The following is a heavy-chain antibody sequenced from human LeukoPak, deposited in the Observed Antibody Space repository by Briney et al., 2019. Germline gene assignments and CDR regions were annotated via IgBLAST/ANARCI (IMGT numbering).Heavy chain of an antibody. Sequence: SETLSHTCTVSGGSVSSGSYYWSWIRQPPGKGLEWIGYIYYSGSTNCNPSLKSRVTISVDTSKNQFSLKLSSVTAADTAVYYCASARGNWNPYGLLDPWGQGTLVTVSS. D-gene: IGHD1-1*01. V-gene: IGHV4-61*01. CDR1: GGSVSSGSYY. CDR2: IYYSGST. CDR3: ASARGNWNPYGLLDP. J-gene: IGHJ5*02.